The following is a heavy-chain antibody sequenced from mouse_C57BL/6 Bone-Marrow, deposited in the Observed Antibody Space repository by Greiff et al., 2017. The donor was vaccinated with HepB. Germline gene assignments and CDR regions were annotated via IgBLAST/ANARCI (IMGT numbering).Heavy chain of an antibody. J-gene: IGHJ4*01. CDR3: ARLRGGYYLISYYYAMDY. D-gene: IGHD2-3*01. CDR2: IDPSDSYT. Sequence: QVQLQQPGAELVKPGASVKLSCKASGYTFTSYWMQWVKQRPGQGLEWIGEIDPSDSYTNYNQKFKGKATLTVDTSSSTAYMQLSSLTSEDSAVYYCARLRGGYYLISYYYAMDYWGQGTSVTVSS. CDR1: GYTFTSYW. V-gene: IGHV1-50*01.